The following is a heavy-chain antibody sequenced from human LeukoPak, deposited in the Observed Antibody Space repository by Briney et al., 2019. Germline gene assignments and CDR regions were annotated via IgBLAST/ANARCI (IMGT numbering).Heavy chain of an antibody. CDR3: ARDLFSAGTDY. Sequence: PGGSLRLSCAASGFTVSSNYMSWVRQAPGKGLEWVSVIYSGGSTYYADSVKGRFTISRGNSKNTLYLQMNSLRAEDTAVYYCARDLFSAGTDYWGQGTLVTVSS. V-gene: IGHV3-66*01. CDR1: GFTVSSNY. D-gene: IGHD6-13*01. J-gene: IGHJ4*02. CDR2: IYSGGST.